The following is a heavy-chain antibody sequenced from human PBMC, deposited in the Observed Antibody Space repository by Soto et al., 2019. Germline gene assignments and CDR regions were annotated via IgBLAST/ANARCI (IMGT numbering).Heavy chain of an antibody. CDR3: AKTSSYCSPNFDY. J-gene: IGHJ4*02. CDR1: GFAFSSYG. Sequence: GGSLRLSCAASGFAFSSYGISWVRQAPGKGLEWVSTISGSGDNIDYADSVQGRFIISRDKSKKTLYLQMISLRAEDTAVYYCAKTSSYCSPNFDYWGQGTLVTVSS. D-gene: IGHD5-18*01. CDR2: ISGSGDNI. V-gene: IGHV3-23*01.